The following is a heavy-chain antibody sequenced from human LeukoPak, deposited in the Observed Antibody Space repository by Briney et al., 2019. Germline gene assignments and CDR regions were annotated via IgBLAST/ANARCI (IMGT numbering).Heavy chain of an antibody. V-gene: IGHV4-34*01. Sequence: PSETLSLTCAVYGGSFSGYYWSWIRQPPGKGLEWIGEINHSGSTNHNPSLKSRVTISVDTSKNQFSLKLSSVTAADTAVYYCARAALYDSSGYYYGNYYYYMDVGGNGTTVTVSS. J-gene: IGHJ6*03. CDR1: GGSFSGYY. D-gene: IGHD3-22*01. CDR2: INHSGST. CDR3: ARAALYDSSGYYYGNYYYYMDV.